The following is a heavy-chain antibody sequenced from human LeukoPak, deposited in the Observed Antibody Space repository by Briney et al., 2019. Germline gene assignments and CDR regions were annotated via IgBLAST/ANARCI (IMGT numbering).Heavy chain of an antibody. CDR1: GGSVSSRRYY. J-gene: IGHJ5*02. Sequence: SETLSLTCSVSGGSVSSRRYYWGWIRQFPGKGLEWLGSIYYSGTTHYNPSLKSRVTISVETSKNQFSLNLNSVTAADTAVYYCARVRVVDISNWFDPWGQGTLVTVSS. V-gene: IGHV4-39*07. D-gene: IGHD2-15*01. CDR2: IYYSGTT. CDR3: ARVRVVDISNWFDP.